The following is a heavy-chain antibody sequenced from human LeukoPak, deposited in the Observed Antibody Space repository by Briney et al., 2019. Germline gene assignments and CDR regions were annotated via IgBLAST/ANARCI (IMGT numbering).Heavy chain of an antibody. V-gene: IGHV3-23*01. D-gene: IGHD2-15*01. CDR1: GFTFSSYA. J-gene: IGHJ4*02. CDR2: IIGSGGST. Sequence: PGGPLRLSGAVSGFTFSSYAMSWFRQPPGKGLEWGASIIGSGGSTYYAAPVKGRFTITRANSKTPPDLQMYGRRAEAPALYCCAKVRAWDIPIREFDYWGQRGLVTVSS. CDR3: AKVRAWDIPIREFDY.